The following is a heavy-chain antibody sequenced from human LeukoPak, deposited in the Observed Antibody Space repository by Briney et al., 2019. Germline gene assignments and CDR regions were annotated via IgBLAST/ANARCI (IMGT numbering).Heavy chain of an antibody. CDR2: ISYDGSNK. CDR1: GFTFSSYG. D-gene: IGHD6-13*01. Sequence: PGGSLRLSCAASGFTFSSYGMHWVRQAPGKGLEWEAVISYDGSNKYYADSVKGRFTISRDNSKNTLYLQMNGLRAEDTAVYYCAKAPPQYSSSWYVGSIDYWGQGTLVTVSS. CDR3: AKAPPQYSSSWYVGSIDY. V-gene: IGHV3-30*18. J-gene: IGHJ4*02.